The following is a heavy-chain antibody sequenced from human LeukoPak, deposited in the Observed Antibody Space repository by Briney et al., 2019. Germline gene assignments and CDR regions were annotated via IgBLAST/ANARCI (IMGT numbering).Heavy chain of an antibody. D-gene: IGHD3-22*01. CDR2: INSDESST. V-gene: IGHV3-74*01. CDR3: ARTYYYDSSGYPFDY. J-gene: IGHJ4*02. Sequence: GGSLRLSCAASGFTFSSYWMHWVRQAPGKGLVWVSRINSDESSTSYADSVKGRFTISRDNAKNTLYLQMNSLRAEDTAVYYCARTYYYDSSGYPFDYWGQGTLVTVSS. CDR1: GFTFSSYW.